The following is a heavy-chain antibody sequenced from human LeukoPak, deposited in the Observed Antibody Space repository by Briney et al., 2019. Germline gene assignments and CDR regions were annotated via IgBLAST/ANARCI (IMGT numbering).Heavy chain of an antibody. V-gene: IGHV3-7*01. CDR3: ARVAVRYCSGGSCYSGFGY. CDR2: IKQDGGEK. Sequence: GGSLRLSCAASGFTFSSYWMSWVRQAPGKGLEWVANIKQDGGEKYYVDSVKGRFTISRDNAKNSLYLQMNSLRAEDTAVYYCARVAVRYCSGGSCYSGFGYWGQGTLVTVSS. D-gene: IGHD2-15*01. J-gene: IGHJ4*02. CDR1: GFTFSSYW.